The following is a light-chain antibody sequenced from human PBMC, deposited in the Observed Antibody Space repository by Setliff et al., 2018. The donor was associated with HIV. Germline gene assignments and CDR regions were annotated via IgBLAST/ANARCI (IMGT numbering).Light chain of an antibody. V-gene: IGLV1-44*01. CDR1: FSNIGRNT. J-gene: IGLJ1*01. CDR2: ANF. CDR3: AAWDDNLNGYV. Sequence: QSVLAQPPSASGTPGQRVTISCSGSFSNIGRNTINWYQQLPGTAPKLLIFANFQRPSRVPDRFSGAKSGTSASLAISGLQSEDEADYFCAAWDDNLNGYVFGPGTKVTVL.